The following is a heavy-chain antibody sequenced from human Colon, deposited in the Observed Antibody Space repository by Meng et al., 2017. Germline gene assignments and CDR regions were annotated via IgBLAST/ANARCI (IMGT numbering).Heavy chain of an antibody. CDR1: GGSISRSGW. J-gene: IGHJ4*02. CDR3: ASSDYYRSDY. V-gene: IGHV4-4*02. Sequence: MPGVGPCPVSASRTRSPTGAVSGGSISRSGWWSWVRQPPGKGLEWIGETSHSGSTNYSPSLKSRVTISLDKSKNQLSLKLNSVTAADTAVYYCASSDYYRSDYWGQGTLVTVSS. D-gene: IGHD3-22*01. CDR2: TSHSGST.